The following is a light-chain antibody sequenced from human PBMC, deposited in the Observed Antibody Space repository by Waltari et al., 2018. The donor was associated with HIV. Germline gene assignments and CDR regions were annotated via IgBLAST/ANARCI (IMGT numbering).Light chain of an antibody. Sequence: NFMLTQPHSVSESPGKTVTISCTRSSGSLASNYVQWYQQRPGSAPTIVIYEDNQRPSGVPDRFSGSIDSSSNSAFLTISGLRTEDESDYFCQSYDSNNVIFGGGTTLTVL. CDR3: QSYDSNNVI. J-gene: IGLJ2*01. V-gene: IGLV6-57*04. CDR2: EDN. CDR1: SGSLASNY.